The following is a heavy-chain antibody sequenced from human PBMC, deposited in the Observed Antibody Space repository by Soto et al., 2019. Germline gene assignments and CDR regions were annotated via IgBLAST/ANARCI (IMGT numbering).Heavy chain of an antibody. D-gene: IGHD1-26*01. J-gene: IGHJ6*02. V-gene: IGHV4-39*01. CDR3: ARLGGSGKFYYVMDV. CDR2: IYYSGST. CDR1: RGSISSSSYY. Sequence: QLQLQESGPGLVKPSETLSLTCTAARGSISSSSYYWGWIRQPPEKGLEWVASIYYSGSTYYNPSLKSRVTISIDTSRNQFSLKLTSVTAADTGLYYCARLGGSGKFYYVMDVWGQGTTVIVSS.